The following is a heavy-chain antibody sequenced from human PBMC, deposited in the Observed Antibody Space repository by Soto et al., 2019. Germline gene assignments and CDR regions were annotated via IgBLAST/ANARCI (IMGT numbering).Heavy chain of an antibody. Sequence: GGSLRLSCAASGFTFSSYAMHWVRQAPGKGLEWVAVISYDGSNKYYADSVKGRFTISRDNSKNTLYLQMNSLRAEDTAVYYCARAPEGGYPNPPPDYWGQGTLVTVSS. CDR3: ARAPEGGYPNPPPDY. CDR1: GFTFSSYA. V-gene: IGHV3-30-3*01. D-gene: IGHD6-13*01. J-gene: IGHJ4*02. CDR2: ISYDGSNK.